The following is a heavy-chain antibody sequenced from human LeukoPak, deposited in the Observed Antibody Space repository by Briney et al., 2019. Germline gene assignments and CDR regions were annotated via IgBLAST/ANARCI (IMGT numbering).Heavy chain of an antibody. CDR1: GFTFSSYS. CDR2: ISSSSSYI. J-gene: IGHJ4*02. CDR3: ATFGGVIVGFDY. Sequence: PGGSLRLSCAASGFTFSSYSMSWVRQAPGKGLEWVSSISSSSSYIYYADSVKGRFTISRDNAKNSLYLQMNSLRAEDTAVYYCATFGGVIVGFDYWGQGTLVTVSS. V-gene: IGHV3-21*01. D-gene: IGHD3-16*02.